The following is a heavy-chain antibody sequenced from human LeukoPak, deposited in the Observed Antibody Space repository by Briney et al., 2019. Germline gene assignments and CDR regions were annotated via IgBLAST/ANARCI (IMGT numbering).Heavy chain of an antibody. CDR2: ISWNSGSI. D-gene: IGHD3-22*01. J-gene: IGHJ4*02. CDR1: GFTFDDYA. Sequence: GRSLRLSCAASGFTFDDYAVHWVRQAPGKGLEWVSGISWNSGSIGYADSVKGRFTISRDNSKNTLYLQMNSLRAEDTAVYYCARGGRYYYDSSGHWSFFDYWGQGTLVTVSS. CDR3: ARGGRYYYDSSGHWSFFDY. V-gene: IGHV3-9*01.